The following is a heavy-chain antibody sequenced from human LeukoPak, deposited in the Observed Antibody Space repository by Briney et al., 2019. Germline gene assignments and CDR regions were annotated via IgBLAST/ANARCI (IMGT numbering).Heavy chain of an antibody. J-gene: IGHJ6*02. V-gene: IGHV4-34*01. CDR3: ARVVRYYNVGHYYGMDV. D-gene: IGHD3-10*01. CDR1: GGSFSDSY. Sequence: SETLSLTRAVFGGSFSDSYWSWIRQPPGKGLEWIGEINHSGSTNYNPSLKSRVTISVDTSKNQFSLKLSSVTAADTAVYYCARVVRYYNVGHYYGMDVWGQGTTVTVSS. CDR2: INHSGST.